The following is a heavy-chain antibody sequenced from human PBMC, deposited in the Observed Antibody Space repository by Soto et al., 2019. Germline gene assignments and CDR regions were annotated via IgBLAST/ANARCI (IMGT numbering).Heavy chain of an antibody. Sequence: PGGSLRLSCAASGLTFSSYGMHWVRQAPGKGLEWVAVISYDGSNKYYAESVKGRFTISRDNSKNTLYLQMNSLRAEDTAVYYCAKTVGYDFWSGPIGGYWGQGT. J-gene: IGHJ4*02. D-gene: IGHD3-3*01. CDR1: GLTFSSYG. CDR2: ISYDGSNK. CDR3: AKTVGYDFWSGPIGGY. V-gene: IGHV3-30*18.